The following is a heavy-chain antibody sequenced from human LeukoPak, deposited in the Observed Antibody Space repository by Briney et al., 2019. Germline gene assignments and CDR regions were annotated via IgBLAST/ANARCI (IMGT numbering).Heavy chain of an antibody. CDR2: IYYSGST. D-gene: IGHD2-15*01. J-gene: IGHJ4*02. CDR3: ARGSRWFYY. Sequence: PSETLSLTCTVSGGSISSYYWSWIRQPPGKGLEWIGYIYYSGSTNYNPSLKSRVTISVDTSKNQFSLKLSSVTAADTAVYYCARGSRWFYYWGQGTLVTVSS. V-gene: IGHV4-59*12. CDR1: GGSISSYY.